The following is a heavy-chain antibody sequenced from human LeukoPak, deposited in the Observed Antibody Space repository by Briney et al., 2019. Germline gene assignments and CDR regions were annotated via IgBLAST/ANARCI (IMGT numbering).Heavy chain of an antibody. Sequence: GRSLRLSCAASGFTFGSYGMHWVRQAPGKGLEWVAVISYDGSNKYYADSVKGRFTISRDNSKNTLYLQMNSLRAEDTAVYYCAKDHVRFPPYQLLSHWGQGTLVTVSS. CDR3: AKDHVRFPPYQLLSH. CDR2: ISYDGSNK. D-gene: IGHD2-2*01. J-gene: IGHJ4*02. V-gene: IGHV3-30*18. CDR1: GFTFGSYG.